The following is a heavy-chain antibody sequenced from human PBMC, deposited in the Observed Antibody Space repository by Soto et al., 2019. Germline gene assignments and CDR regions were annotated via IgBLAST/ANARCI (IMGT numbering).Heavy chain of an antibody. CDR1: GYSFTSYW. Sequence: GESLKISCKGSGYSFTSYWIGWVRQMPGKGLEWMGIIYPGDSDTRCSPSFQGQVTISADKSISTAYLQWSSLKASDTAMYYCARSSVAGTWSYYYGMDVWGQGTTVTVSS. V-gene: IGHV5-51*01. J-gene: IGHJ6*02. D-gene: IGHD6-19*01. CDR2: IYPGDSDT. CDR3: ARSSVAGTWSYYYGMDV.